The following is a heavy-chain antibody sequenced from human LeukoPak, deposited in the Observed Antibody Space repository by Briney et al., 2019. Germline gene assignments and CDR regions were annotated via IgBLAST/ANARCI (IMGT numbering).Heavy chain of an antibody. Sequence: MHXXRQAPGQXRGGMGWINPNSGGTNYAQKFQGRVTMTRDTSISTAYMELSRLRSDDTAVYYCARAPYSSGWYINYWGQGTLVTVSS. D-gene: IGHD6-19*01. CDR3: ARAPYSSGWYINY. V-gene: IGHV1-2*02. J-gene: IGHJ4*02. CDR2: INPNSGGT.